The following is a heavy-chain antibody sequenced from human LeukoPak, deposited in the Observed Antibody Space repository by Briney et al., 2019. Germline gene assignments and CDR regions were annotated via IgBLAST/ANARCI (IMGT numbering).Heavy chain of an antibody. CDR2: IYYSGST. D-gene: IGHD4-23*01. J-gene: IGHJ4*02. V-gene: IGHV4-31*03. Sequence: SETLSLTCTVSGGSISSGGYYWSWIRQHPGTGLEWIGYIYYSGSTYYNPSLKSRVTISVDTSKNQFSRKLSSVTAADTAVYYCARARDYGGNLYYFDYWGQGTLVTVSS. CDR3: ARARDYGGNLYYFDY. CDR1: GGSISSGGYY.